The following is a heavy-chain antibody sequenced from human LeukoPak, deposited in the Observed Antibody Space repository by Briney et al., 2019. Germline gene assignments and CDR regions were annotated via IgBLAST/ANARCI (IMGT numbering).Heavy chain of an antibody. J-gene: IGHJ5*02. CDR1: GVSISNSNSY. V-gene: IGHV4-39*07. CDR3: ARGMKYYDFWSGYFLVPQPYNWFDP. D-gene: IGHD3-3*01. CDR2: IYYSGNT. Sequence: SETLSLTCTVSGVSISNSNSYWGWIRQPPGKGLEWIGSIYYSGNTYYNASLKSQVSISIDMSKNQFSLKLTSVTAADTAVYYCARGMKYYDFWSGYFLVPQPYNWFDPWGQGTLVTVSS.